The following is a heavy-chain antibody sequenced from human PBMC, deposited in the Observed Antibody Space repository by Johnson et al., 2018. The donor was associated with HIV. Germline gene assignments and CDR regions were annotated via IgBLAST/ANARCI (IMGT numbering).Heavy chain of an antibody. D-gene: IGHD1-1*01. J-gene: IGHJ3*02. V-gene: IGHV3-30*04. CDR2: ISYDGSNK. CDR3: ARDPAGDWNAFDI. Sequence: QVQLVESGGGVVRPGRSLRLSCAASGFTFSSYAMHWVRQAPGKGLEWVAVISYDGSNKYYADSVKGRFTISRDNSKNTLYLQMNSLRAEDTAVYYCARDPAGDWNAFDIWGRGTMVTVSS. CDR1: GFTFSSYA.